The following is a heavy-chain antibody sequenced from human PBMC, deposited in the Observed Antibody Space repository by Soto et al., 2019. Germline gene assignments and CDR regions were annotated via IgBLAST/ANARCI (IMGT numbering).Heavy chain of an antibody. Sequence: ASVKVSCKASGYTFTGYYMHWVRQAPGQGLEWMGWINPNSGGTNYAQKFQGRVTMTRDTSISTAYMELSRLRSDDTAVYYCARGGTTGHTYYYCGMDVWGQGTTVTVSS. CDR1: GYTFTGYY. CDR2: INPNSGGT. D-gene: IGHD1-7*01. J-gene: IGHJ6*02. CDR3: ARGGTTGHTYYYCGMDV. V-gene: IGHV1-2*02.